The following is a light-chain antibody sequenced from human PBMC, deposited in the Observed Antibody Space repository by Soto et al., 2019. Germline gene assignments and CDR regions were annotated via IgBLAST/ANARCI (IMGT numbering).Light chain of an antibody. Sequence: DIQMAQSPSTLSASVGERVTITCRASQNIDSWLAWYQHKPGKAAKVLIYDASSLEPGVPSRFSGSGSGTDFSLAISSLRRDDFATYYCQQYNTYPLTFGQGTKVEIK. J-gene: IGKJ1*01. V-gene: IGKV1-5*01. CDR1: QNIDSW. CDR3: QQYNTYPLT. CDR2: DAS.